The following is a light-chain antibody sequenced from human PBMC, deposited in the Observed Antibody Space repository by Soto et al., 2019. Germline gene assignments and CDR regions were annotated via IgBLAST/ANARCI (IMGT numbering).Light chain of an antibody. CDR1: QSIHTS. CDR3: QQYGSSPRT. Sequence: PGERATLSCSASQSIHTSLAWYQQKPGQPPRLVVYGASSRATGIPDRFSGSGSGTDFTLTISRLEPEDFAVYYCQQYGSSPRTFGQGTKVDIK. J-gene: IGKJ1*01. CDR2: GAS. V-gene: IGKV3-20*01.